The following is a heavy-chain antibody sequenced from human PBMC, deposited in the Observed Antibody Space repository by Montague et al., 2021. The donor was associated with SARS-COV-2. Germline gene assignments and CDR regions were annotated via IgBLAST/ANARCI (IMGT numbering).Heavy chain of an antibody. D-gene: IGHD3-22*01. J-gene: IGHJ3*02. Sequence: TLSLTCTVAGGSISSGGYDWGWIRQPPGKGLEWFGYMYYSGSTXYNPSVKSRVTISVDTSKNQFSLKLSSVTAADTAVYYCARVRGATMIVVVTVGAFDIWGQGTMVTVSS. CDR3: ARVRGATMIVVVTVGAFDI. CDR2: MYYSGST. CDR1: GGSISSGGYD. V-gene: IGHV4-30-4*01.